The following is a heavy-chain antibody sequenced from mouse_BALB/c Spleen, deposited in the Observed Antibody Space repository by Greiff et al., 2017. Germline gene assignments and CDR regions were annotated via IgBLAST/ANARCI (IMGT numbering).Heavy chain of an antibody. CDR3: ARSGAWFAY. Sequence: EVQLHQSGPELVKPGASVKMSCKASGYTFTDYYMKWVKQSHGKSIEWIGDINPNNGGTSYNQKFKGKATLTVDKSSSTAYMQLNSLTSEDSAVYYCARSGAWFAYWGQGTLVTVSA. J-gene: IGHJ3*01. V-gene: IGHV1-26*01. CDR2: INPNNGGT. CDR1: GYTFTDYY. D-gene: IGHD4-1*01.